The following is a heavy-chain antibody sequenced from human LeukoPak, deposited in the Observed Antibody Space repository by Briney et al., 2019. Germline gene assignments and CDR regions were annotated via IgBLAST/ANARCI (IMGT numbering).Heavy chain of an antibody. D-gene: IGHD3-10*01. CDR1: GFAFSRHW. V-gene: IGHV3-74*01. J-gene: IGHJ6*02. CDR3: AREVGWFGERYYYGMDV. CDR2: INSDGSST. Sequence: GGSLRLSCAASGFAFSRHWMHRVRQAPGKGLVWVSRINSDGSSTLYADSVKGRFTVSRDNAKNTLYLQMNSLRAEDTAVYYCAREVGWFGERYYYGMDVWGQGTTVTVSS.